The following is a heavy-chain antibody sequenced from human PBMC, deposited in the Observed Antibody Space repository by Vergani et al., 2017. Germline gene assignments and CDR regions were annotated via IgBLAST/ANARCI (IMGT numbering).Heavy chain of an antibody. CDR2: IYHSGST. V-gene: IGHV4-30-2*01. CDR3: ARWGGWSYGAFDI. J-gene: IGHJ3*02. Sequence: QVQLQESGPGLVKPSETLSLTCTVSGGSISSGGYSWSWIRQPPGKGLEWIGYIYHSGSTYYNPSLKSRVTISVDRSKNQFSLKLSSVTAADTAVYYCARWGGWSYGAFDIWGQGTMVTVSS. D-gene: IGHD1-26*01. CDR1: GGSISSGGYS.